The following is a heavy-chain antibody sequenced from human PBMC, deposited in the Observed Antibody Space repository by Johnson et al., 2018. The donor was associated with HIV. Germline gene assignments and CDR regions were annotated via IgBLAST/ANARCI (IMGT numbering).Heavy chain of an antibody. J-gene: IGHJ3*02. CDR3: ARGLGARDAFDI. Sequence: QVQLVESGGGVVQPGRSLRLSCAASGFTFSTYTMYWVRQAPGKGLEWVAFIRYDGSNKYYADSVKGRFTISRENAKNSLYLQMNSLRAGDTAVYYCARGLGARDAFDIWGQGTMVTVSS. CDR1: GFTFSTYT. V-gene: IGHV3-33*08. D-gene: IGHD1-26*01. CDR2: IRYDGSNK.